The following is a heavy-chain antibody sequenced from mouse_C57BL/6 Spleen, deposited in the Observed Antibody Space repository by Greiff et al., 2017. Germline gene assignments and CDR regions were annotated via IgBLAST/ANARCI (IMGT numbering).Heavy chain of an antibody. V-gene: IGHV1-74*01. Sequence: QVQLQQPGAELVKPGASVKVSCKASGYTFTSYWMPWVKQRPGQGLEWIGRIHPSDSDTNYNQKFKGKATLAVDKSSSTAYMQLSSLTSEDSAVYYCAFYYGSSYYFDYWGQGTTLTVSS. D-gene: IGHD1-1*01. CDR2: IHPSDSDT. J-gene: IGHJ2*01. CDR3: AFYYGSSYYFDY. CDR1: GYTFTSYW.